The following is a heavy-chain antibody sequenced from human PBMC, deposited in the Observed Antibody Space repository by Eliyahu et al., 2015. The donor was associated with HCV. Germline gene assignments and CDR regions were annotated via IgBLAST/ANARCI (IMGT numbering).Heavy chain of an antibody. CDR3: VHRRIASSGTGFFDS. Sequence: QITLKESGPSLLKPTQTLTLTCTVSGFSLXTPGXGVGWVRQPPGKALDWLALXFWNDDKRFKPSLTNRLTITRDTSTNQVVLTLTNVDPVDTATYYCVHRRIASSGTGFFDSWGLGTLVTVSS. V-gene: IGHV2-5*01. CDR2: XFWNDDK. J-gene: IGHJ4*02. D-gene: IGHD6-13*01. CDR1: GFSLXTPGXG.